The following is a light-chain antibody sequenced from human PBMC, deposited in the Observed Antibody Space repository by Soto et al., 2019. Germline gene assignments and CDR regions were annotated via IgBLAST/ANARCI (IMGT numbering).Light chain of an antibody. J-gene: IGLJ3*02. V-gene: IGLV1-51*01. CDR2: DNY. CDR3: GTWDTSLSNWV. Sequence: QSVLTQPPSMSAALGQRVTISCSGTSSNIGDNYVSWYRQLPGTAPELLIYDNYKRPSGIPDRFSGSKSGTSATLGITGLQTGDEADYYCGTWDTSLSNWVFGGGTKLTVL. CDR1: SSNIGDNY.